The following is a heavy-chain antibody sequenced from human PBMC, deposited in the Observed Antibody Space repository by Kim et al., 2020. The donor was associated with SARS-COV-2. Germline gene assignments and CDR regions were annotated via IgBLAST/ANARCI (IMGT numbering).Heavy chain of an antibody. Sequence: GRSLRLSCAASGFTFSSYTMNWVRQAPGKGLDWVSSISGGSDYIYYADSVKGRFTISRDNAKNSLILQMNSLRAEDTAVYYCARPISLDAFDIWGQGTMVTVSS. CDR2: ISGGSDYI. CDR3: ARPISLDAFDI. J-gene: IGHJ3*02. V-gene: IGHV3-21*01. CDR1: GFTFSSYT.